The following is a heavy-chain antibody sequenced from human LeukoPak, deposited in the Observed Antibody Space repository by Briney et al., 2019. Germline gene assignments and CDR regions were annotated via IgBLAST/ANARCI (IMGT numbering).Heavy chain of an antibody. CDR3: AREVTVAGTFYFYMDV. CDR2: IYYGGRT. J-gene: IGHJ6*03. D-gene: IGHD6-19*01. Sequence: RSETLSLTCSVSGGSISSHYWTWVRQPPGQALEFIGYIYYGGRTQYNPSLKSRVTMTMDTSKNQFSLRLNSVSAADTAVYYCAREVTVAGTFYFYMDVWGKGTTVTVSS. V-gene: IGHV4-59*11. CDR1: GGSISSHY.